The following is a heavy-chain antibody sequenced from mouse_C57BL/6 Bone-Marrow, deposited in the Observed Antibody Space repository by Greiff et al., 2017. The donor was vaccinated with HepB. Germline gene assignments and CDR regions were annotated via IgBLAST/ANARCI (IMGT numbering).Heavy chain of an antibody. V-gene: IGHV1-52*01. J-gene: IGHJ1*03. CDR3: ASATVVYWYFDV. CDR1: GYTFTSYW. Sequence: QVQLQQPGAELVRPGSSVKLSCKASGYTFTSYWMHWVKQRPRQGLEWIGNIDPSDSETHYNQKFKDKATLTVDKSSSTAYMQLSSLTSEDSAVYCCASATVVYWYFDVWGTGTTVTVSS. CDR2: IDPSDSET. D-gene: IGHD1-1*01.